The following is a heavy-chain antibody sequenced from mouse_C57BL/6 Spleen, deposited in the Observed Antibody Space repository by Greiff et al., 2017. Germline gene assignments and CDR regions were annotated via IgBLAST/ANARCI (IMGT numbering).Heavy chain of an antibody. J-gene: IGHJ3*01. CDR3: TVPYYSNHGGFAY. CDR1: GFNIKDDY. CDR2: IDPENGDT. V-gene: IGHV14-4*01. Sequence: VQLQQSGAELVRPGASVKLSCTASGFNIKDDYMHWVKQRPEQGLEWIGWIDPENGDTEYASKFQGKATITADTSSNTAYLPLSSLTSEDTAVYFCTVPYYSNHGGFAYWGQGTLVTVSA. D-gene: IGHD2-5*01.